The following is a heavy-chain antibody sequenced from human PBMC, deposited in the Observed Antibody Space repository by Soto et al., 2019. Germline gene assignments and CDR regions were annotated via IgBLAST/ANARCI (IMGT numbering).Heavy chain of an antibody. CDR3: ARSYEFVDTAIVTHYYYYGMDV. CDR1: GGTFSSYA. Sequence: QVQLVQSGAEVKKPGSSVKVSCKASGGTFSSYAISWVRQAPGQGLEWMGGIIPIFGTANYAQKFQGRVTITADESTSRAYMELSSLRTEDTAVYYCARSYEFVDTAIVTHYYYYGMDVWGQGTTVTVSS. J-gene: IGHJ6*02. CDR2: IIPIFGTA. V-gene: IGHV1-69*01. D-gene: IGHD5-18*01.